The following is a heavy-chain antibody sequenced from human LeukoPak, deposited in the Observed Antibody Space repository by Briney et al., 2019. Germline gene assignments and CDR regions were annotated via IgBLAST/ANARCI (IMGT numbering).Heavy chain of an antibody. CDR3: ARVNSNYYYYMDV. D-gene: IGHD4-11*01. V-gene: IGHV1-18*01. Sequence: SVKISCKASGYNFTSYGISWVRQGSGQGLEWMGWISAYNGNTNYAQKLQGRVTMTTDTSTSTAYRELRSLRSDDTGVYYCARVNSNYYYYMDVWGKGTTVTVSS. CDR1: GYNFTSYG. J-gene: IGHJ6*03. CDR2: ISAYNGNT.